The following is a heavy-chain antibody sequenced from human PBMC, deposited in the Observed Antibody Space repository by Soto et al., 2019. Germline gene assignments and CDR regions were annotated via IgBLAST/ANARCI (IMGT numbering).Heavy chain of an antibody. CDR1: GFTFSGSA. CDR2: IRSKANNYAT. CDR3: TRHGSMTYASGPPDYYYMDV. Sequence: EVQLVESGGGLVQPGGSLKLSCAASGFTFSGSAVHWVRQASGKGLEWVGRIRSKANNYATAYAASVRGRFTISRDDSKNTAYLQMNSLKAEDTAVYYCTRHGSMTYASGPPDYYYMDVWGKGTTVTVSS. V-gene: IGHV3-73*01. D-gene: IGHD3-10*01. J-gene: IGHJ6*03.